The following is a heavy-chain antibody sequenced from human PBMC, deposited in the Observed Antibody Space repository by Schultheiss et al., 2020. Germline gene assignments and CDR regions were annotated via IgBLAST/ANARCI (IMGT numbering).Heavy chain of an antibody. J-gene: IGHJ6*02. D-gene: IGHD6-19*01. CDR1: GGSISSGGYY. CDR3: ARDSVTGTDYHYYNGMDV. Sequence: SETLSLTCTVSGGSISSGGYYWSWIRQPAGKGLEWIGEINHRGSTNYNPSLKSRVTMSVDTSENQFSLKLSSVTAADTAVYYCARDSVTGTDYHYYNGMDVWGQGTTVTVSS. V-gene: IGHV4-61*10. CDR2: INHRGST.